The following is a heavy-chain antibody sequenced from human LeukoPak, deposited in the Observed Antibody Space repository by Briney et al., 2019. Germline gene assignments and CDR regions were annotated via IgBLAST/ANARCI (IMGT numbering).Heavy chain of an antibody. D-gene: IGHD2/OR15-2a*01. CDR2: INPNSGGT. CDR1: GYTFTSSY. Sequence: ASVKVSCKASGYTFTSSYIHCVRQAPGPGLEWMGWINPNSGGTNYAQKFQGRVTMTRDTSITTAYMELSRLRSDDTAVYYCARAAALTTLKVQPNWLDPWGQGTLVTVSS. V-gene: IGHV1-2*02. CDR3: ARAAALTTLKVQPNWLDP. J-gene: IGHJ5*02.